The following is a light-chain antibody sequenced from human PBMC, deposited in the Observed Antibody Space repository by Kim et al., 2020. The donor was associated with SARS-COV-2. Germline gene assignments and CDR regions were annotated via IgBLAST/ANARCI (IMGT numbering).Light chain of an antibody. CDR3: QKYNSAPWT. J-gene: IGKJ1*01. V-gene: IGKV1-27*01. CDR1: QDISNY. CDR2: AAS. Sequence: AFVGDRVTITCRASQDISNYLAWYQQKPGKVPKLLIYAASALQLGVPSRFSGSGSGTDFTLTVTSLQPEDVATYYCQKYNSAPWTFGQGTKVEIK.